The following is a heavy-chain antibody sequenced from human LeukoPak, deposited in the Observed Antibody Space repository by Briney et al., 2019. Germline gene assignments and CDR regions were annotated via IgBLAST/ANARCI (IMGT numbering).Heavy chain of an antibody. CDR2: IWSDGSNK. CDR1: GFTFSTYG. J-gene: IGHJ4*02. V-gene: IGHV3-33*01. Sequence: GGSLRLSCAASGFTFSTYGMHWVCQGPGKGLEWVAVIWSDGSNKYYADSVKGRFTIYRDNSKNTLYLQMNSLRAEDTAVYYCARRGSGTYSVDQWGQGTLVTVSS. CDR3: ARRGSGTYSVDQ. D-gene: IGHD3-10*01.